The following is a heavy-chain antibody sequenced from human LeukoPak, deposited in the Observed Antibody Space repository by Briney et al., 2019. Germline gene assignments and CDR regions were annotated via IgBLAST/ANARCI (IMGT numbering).Heavy chain of an antibody. CDR1: GFTFSSYG. CDR3: AKMSKGSSGYYYDY. V-gene: IGHV3-30*02. CDR2: IRYDRSNK. D-gene: IGHD3-22*01. J-gene: IGHJ4*02. Sequence: PGGSLRLSCAASGFTFSSYGMHWVRQAPGKVLEWVAFIRYDRSNKYYADSVKGRFTISRDNSKNTLYLQMNSLRAEDTAVYYCAKMSKGSSGYYYDYWGQGTLVTVSS.